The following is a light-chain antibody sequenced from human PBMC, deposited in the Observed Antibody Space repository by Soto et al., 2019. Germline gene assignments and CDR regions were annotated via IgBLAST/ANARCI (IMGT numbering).Light chain of an antibody. V-gene: IGLV2-14*01. Sequence: QSVLTQPASVSGSPGQSITISCTGTSSDVGGYNHVSWYQQHPGKAPKLIIYEVRNRPSGVSNRLSGSKSGNTASLTISGLQADDEADYYCCSYTSSSIRVFCGGTKLTVL. CDR3: CSYTSSSIRV. CDR1: SSDVGGYNH. CDR2: EVR. J-gene: IGLJ3*02.